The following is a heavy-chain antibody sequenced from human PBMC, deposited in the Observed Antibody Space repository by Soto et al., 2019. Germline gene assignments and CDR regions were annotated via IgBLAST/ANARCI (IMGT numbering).Heavy chain of an antibody. Sequence: PGGSLRLSCAASGFTFNSYAMSWVRQAPGKGLEWVSAISGSGGSTYYADSVKGRFTISRDNSKNTLYLQMNSLRAEDTAVYYCAKPNGPLDAFDIWGQGTMVTVSS. V-gene: IGHV3-23*01. CDR3: AKPNGPLDAFDI. J-gene: IGHJ3*02. CDR2: ISGSGGST. CDR1: GFTFNSYA.